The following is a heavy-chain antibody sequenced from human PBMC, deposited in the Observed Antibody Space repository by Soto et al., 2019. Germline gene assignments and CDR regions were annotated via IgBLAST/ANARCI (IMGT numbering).Heavy chain of an antibody. Sequence: QVQLVQSGSEVKKPGASVKVSCQASGYIFTALYMNWVRQAPGQELEWMGWVNPNTGVTKYAQKFQDRVTMTRDTSINTAYMELRGLTSDDTAVYYCTTLRLDPWGQGTLVTVSS. J-gene: IGHJ5*02. CDR1: GYIFTALY. CDR2: VNPNTGVT. V-gene: IGHV1-2*02. D-gene: IGHD3-9*01. CDR3: TTLRLDP.